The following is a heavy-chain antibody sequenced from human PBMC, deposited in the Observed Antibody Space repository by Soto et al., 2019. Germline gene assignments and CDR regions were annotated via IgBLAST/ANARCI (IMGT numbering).Heavy chain of an antibody. J-gene: IGHJ4*02. CDR2: ISGSGGST. D-gene: IGHD3-9*01. CDR1: GFTFSSYA. CDR3: AKDMYDIWEPGVYFDY. Sequence: GGSLRLSCAASGFTFSSYAMSWVRQAPGKGLEWVSAISGSGGSTYYADSVKGRFTISRDNSKNTLYLQMNSLRAEDTAVYYCAKDMYDIWEPGVYFDYWGQGTLVTVSS. V-gene: IGHV3-23*01.